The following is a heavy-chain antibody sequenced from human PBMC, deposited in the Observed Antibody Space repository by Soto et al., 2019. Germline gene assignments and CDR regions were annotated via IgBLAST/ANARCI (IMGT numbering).Heavy chain of an antibody. J-gene: IGHJ4*02. CDR1: GGSISSGDYY. V-gene: IGHV4-30-4*01. CDR3: VRNDYGDQKPPFPDY. CDR2: IYYSGST. Sequence: QAQLQESGPGLVKPSQTLSLTCTVPGGSISSGDYYWSWIRQPPGKGLEWIGDIYYSGSTYHNPCLKSRVTISVDPSKNQVSLKLSSVTAADTAVHYCVRNDYGDQKPPFPDYWGQGTLVTVSS. D-gene: IGHD4-17*01.